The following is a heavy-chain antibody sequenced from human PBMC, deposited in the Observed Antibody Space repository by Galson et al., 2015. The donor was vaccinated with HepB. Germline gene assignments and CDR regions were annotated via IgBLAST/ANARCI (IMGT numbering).Heavy chain of an antibody. CDR2: IVPIVGIG. CDR3: AVSAVTPFDY. J-gene: IGHJ4*02. Sequence: SCKASGGTFSIYAITRVRQAPGQGLEWMGGIVPIVGIGDYAQKFQGRVTSTADKSTATAYMELSSLRSEDTAIYYCAVSAVTPFDYWGQGTLVTVSS. V-gene: IGHV1-69*10. CDR1: GGTFSIYA. D-gene: IGHD4-17*01.